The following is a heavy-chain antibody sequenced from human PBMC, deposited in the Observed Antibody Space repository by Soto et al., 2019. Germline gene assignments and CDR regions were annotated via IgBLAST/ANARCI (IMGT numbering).Heavy chain of an antibody. CDR3: ASQDSGSYHAPQHFDY. CDR1: GYTFTSYD. J-gene: IGHJ4*02. V-gene: IGHV1-8*01. Sequence: QVQLVQSGAEVKKPGASVKDSCKASGYTFTSYDINWVRQATGQWLEWMGWMNPNRGITGYAQKFQGRLTITRNTSLSTAYMELSSLRSEDTAVYYCASQDSGSYHAPQHFDYWGQGTLVTVAS. CDR2: MNPNRGIT. D-gene: IGHD1-26*01.